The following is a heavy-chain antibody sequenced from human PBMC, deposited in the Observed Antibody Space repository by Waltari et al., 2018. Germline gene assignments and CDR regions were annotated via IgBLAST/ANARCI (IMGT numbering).Heavy chain of an antibody. CDR2: IYHSGST. Sequence: QVQLQESGPGLVKPSETLSLTCTVSGYSISSGYYWGWIRQPPGKGLEWIGSIYHSGSTYYHPSLKSRVTISVDTSKNQFSLKLSSVTAADTAVYYCARVEELYDFWSDRIGLVDYWGQGTLVTVSS. D-gene: IGHD3-3*01. J-gene: IGHJ4*02. CDR3: ARVEELYDFWSDRIGLVDY. V-gene: IGHV4-38-2*02. CDR1: GYSISSGYY.